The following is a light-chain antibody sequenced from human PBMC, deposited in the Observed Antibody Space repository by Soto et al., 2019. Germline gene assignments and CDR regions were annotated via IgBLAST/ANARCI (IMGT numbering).Light chain of an antibody. CDR1: SSDVGGYDY. CDR2: DVS. CDR3: SSYTNGSPYV. J-gene: IGLJ1*01. Sequence: QSALTQPASVSGSPGQSITISCTGTSSDVGGYDYVSWYQQHPGKAPKLMIYDVSNRPSGVSNCFSGSKSGNTASLTISGLQAEDQADYYCSSYTNGSPYVFGTGTK. V-gene: IGLV2-14*01.